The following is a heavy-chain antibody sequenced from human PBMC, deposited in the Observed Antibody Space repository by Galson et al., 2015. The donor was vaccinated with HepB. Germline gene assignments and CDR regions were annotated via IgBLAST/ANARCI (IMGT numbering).Heavy chain of an antibody. Sequence: PALVKPTQTLTLTCTFSGFSLTTTGMCVSWIRQPPGKALEWLARIDWDDDKFYTTSLKTRLTIPKDNSKNQAVLRMTNMDPVDTATYFCARIATTVTSSGGLDSWGQGILVTVSS. J-gene: IGHJ4*02. D-gene: IGHD3-10*01. CDR1: GFSLTTTGMC. CDR2: IDWDDDK. CDR3: ARIATTVTSSGGLDS. V-gene: IGHV2-70*17.